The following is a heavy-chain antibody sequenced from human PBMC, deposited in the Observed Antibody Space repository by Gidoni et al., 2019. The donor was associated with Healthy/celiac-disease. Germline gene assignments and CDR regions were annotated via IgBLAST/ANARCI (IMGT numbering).Heavy chain of an antibody. CDR1: GYSFTSNW. CDR2: IDPRHSHT. J-gene: IGHJ6*02. V-gene: IGHV5-10-1*01. D-gene: IGHD5-12*01. Sequence: EVQLVQSGAEVKKPGESLRISCKGSGYSFTSNWISWVRPMPGKGLAWMGRIDPRHSHTNYRPSCQGHVTISADKSISTAALQWSSLKASDTAMYYCARRVATTTWGYYGMDVWGQGTTVTVSS. CDR3: ARRVATTTWGYYGMDV.